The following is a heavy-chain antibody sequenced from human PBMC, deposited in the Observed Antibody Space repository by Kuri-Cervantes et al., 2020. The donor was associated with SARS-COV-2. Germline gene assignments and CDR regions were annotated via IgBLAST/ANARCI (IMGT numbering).Heavy chain of an antibody. CDR2: IYPGDSDT. J-gene: IGHJ3*02. D-gene: IGHD5-12*01. CDR3: ARMEGWSGYEI. CDR1: GYNFPAYW. Sequence: GRSLKISCKGSGYNFPAYWIGWVRHMPGKGLEWMGIIYPGDSDTRYRPSFQGQVTISADKSISTAYLQWSSLKASDTAMYYCARMEGWSGYEIWGQGTMVTVSS. V-gene: IGHV5-51*03.